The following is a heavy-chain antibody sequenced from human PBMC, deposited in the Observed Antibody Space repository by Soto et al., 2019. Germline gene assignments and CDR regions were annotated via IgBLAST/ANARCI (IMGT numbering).Heavy chain of an antibody. CDR1: GDTLSNFW. Sequence: EESLKISCQCSGDTLSNFWIAWVRQLPGQGLEWMGIIYPGDSETRYSPSFHGKVTISADRSIGTAYLQWSSLEASDSGFYFCARSPRSSPYFDYWGQGALVTVSS. J-gene: IGHJ4*02. CDR3: ARSPRSSPYFDY. V-gene: IGHV5-51*01. CDR2: IYPGDSET. D-gene: IGHD6-13*01.